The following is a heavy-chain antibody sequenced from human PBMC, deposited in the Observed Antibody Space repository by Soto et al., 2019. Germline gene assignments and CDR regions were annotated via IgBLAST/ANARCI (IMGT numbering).Heavy chain of an antibody. CDR2: IYHSGST. J-gene: IGHJ4*02. CDR3: ARLGVAVAGTWAEDY. V-gene: IGHV4-4*02. Sequence: QVQLQESGPGLVKPSGTLSLTCAVSGGSISSSNWWSWVRQPPGKGLEWIGEIYHSGSTNYNPSLTSRVTISVDKSKNQFSLKLSSVTAADTAVYYCARLGVAVAGTWAEDYWGQGTLVTVSS. CDR1: GGSISSSNW. D-gene: IGHD6-19*01.